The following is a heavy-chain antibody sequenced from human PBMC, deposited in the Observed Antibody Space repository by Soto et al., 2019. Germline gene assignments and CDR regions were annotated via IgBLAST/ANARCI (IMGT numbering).Heavy chain of an antibody. V-gene: IGHV5-10-1*01. D-gene: IGHD3-3*01. J-gene: IGHJ3*02. Sequence: ESLNISVKGSGYSFTSYWISWVRQMPGKGLEWMGRIDPSDSYTNYRPSFQGHVTISADKSISTAYLQWSSLKASDTAMYYCARISYYDFWSGYSLGAFDIWGQGTMVTVSS. CDR3: ARISYYDFWSGYSLGAFDI. CDR1: GYSFTSYW. CDR2: IDPSDSYT.